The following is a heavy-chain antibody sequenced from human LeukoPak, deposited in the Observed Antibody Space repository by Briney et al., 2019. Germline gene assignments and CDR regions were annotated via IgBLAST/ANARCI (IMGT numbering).Heavy chain of an antibody. CDR2: INPNSGDT. D-gene: IGHD2-2*01. CDR3: ARVPDIVVVPAAIWFDP. J-gene: IGHJ5*02. V-gene: IGHV1-2*02. CDR1: GYTFNGYY. Sequence: GASVKVSCKASGYTFNGYYMHWVRQAPGQGLEWVGWINPNSGDTNYAQKFQGRVTMTRDTSISTAYMELSRLRSDDTAVYYCARVPDIVVVPAAIWFDPWGQGTLVTVSS.